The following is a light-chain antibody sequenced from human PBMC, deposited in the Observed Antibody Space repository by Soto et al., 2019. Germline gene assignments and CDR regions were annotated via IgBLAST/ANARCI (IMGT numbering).Light chain of an antibody. Sequence: EIVLAQSPGTLSFSPGERATLSCRAIQTVTSGYLAWYQQKPGQAPRLLIYGASTRATGIPARFSGSGSGTEFTLTISSLQSEDFAVYYCQQYNNWPPITFGQGTRLEIK. CDR3: QQYNNWPPIT. V-gene: IGKV3-15*01. CDR2: GAS. J-gene: IGKJ5*01. CDR1: QTVTSGY.